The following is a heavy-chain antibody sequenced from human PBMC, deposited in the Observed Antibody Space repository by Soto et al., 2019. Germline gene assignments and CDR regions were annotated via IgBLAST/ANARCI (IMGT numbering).Heavy chain of an antibody. V-gene: IGHV1-24*01. J-gene: IGHJ5*02. Sequence: ASVKVSCKVSGYTLTELSMHWVRQAPGKGLEWMGGFDPEDGETIYAQKFQGRVTMTEDTSTDTAYMELSSPRSEDTAVYYCATRTRHYLSRFLERKPLRRGCFDPWGQGTLVTVSS. CDR1: GYTLTELS. CDR3: ATRTRHYLSRFLERKPLRRGCFDP. D-gene: IGHD3-3*01. CDR2: FDPEDGET.